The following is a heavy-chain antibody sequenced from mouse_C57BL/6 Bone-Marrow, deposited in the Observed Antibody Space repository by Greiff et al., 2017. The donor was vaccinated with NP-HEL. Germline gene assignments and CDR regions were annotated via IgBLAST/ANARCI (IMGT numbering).Heavy chain of an antibody. J-gene: IGHJ2*01. CDR2: ISYDGSN. CDR1: GYSITSGYY. CDR3: ARDRGSRYYFDY. Sequence: EVQLQESGPGLVKPSQSLSLTCSVTGYSITSGYYWNWIRQFPGNKLEWMGYISYDGSNNYNPSLKNRISITRDTSKNQFFLKLNSVTTEDTATYYCARDRGSRYYFDYWGQGTTLTVSS. D-gene: IGHD1-1*01. V-gene: IGHV3-6*01.